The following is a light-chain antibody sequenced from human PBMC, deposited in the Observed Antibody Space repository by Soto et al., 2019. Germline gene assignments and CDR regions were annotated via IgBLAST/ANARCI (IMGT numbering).Light chain of an antibody. J-gene: IGLJ1*01. V-gene: IGLV2-14*01. Sequence: QSVLTQPAPVSGSPGQSITIWCTGTSXDVGAYNLVSWYQHHPDKAPKLMISEVSNRPSGVSDRFSGSKSGNTASLTISGLQAEDEADYYCASLTTTNFVFGTGTKVTVL. CDR2: EVS. CDR3: ASLTTTNFV. CDR1: SXDVGAYNL.